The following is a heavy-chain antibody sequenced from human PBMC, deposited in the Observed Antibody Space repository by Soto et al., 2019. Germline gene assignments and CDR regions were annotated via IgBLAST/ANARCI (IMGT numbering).Heavy chain of an antibody. CDR1: GFTFSSYA. Sequence: QVPLVESGGGVVQPGRSLRLSCAASGFTFSSYAMHWVRQAPGKGLEWVAVISYDGSNKYYADSVKGRFTISRDNSKNTLYLQMNSLRAEDTAVYYCARDHELYGVLLWFGEFDYWGQGTLVTVSS. J-gene: IGHJ4*02. CDR2: ISYDGSNK. D-gene: IGHD3-10*01. CDR3: ARDHELYGVLLWFGEFDY. V-gene: IGHV3-30-3*01.